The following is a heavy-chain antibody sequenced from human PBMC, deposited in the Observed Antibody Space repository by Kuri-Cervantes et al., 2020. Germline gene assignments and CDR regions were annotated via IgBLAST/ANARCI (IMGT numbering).Heavy chain of an antibody. Sequence: ASVKVSCKASGYTFTCYYMHWVRQAPGQGLEWMGIINPSGGSTSYAQKFQGRVTMTMNTSISTAYMELSTLRSEDTAVCYCARDDYGDYYFDYWGQGTLVTVSS. CDR2: INPSGGST. CDR1: GYTFTCYY. V-gene: IGHV1-46*01. CDR3: ARDDYGDYYFDY. J-gene: IGHJ4*02. D-gene: IGHD4-17*01.